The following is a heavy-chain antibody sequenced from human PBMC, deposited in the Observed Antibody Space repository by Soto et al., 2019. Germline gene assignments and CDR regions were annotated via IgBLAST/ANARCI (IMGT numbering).Heavy chain of an antibody. V-gene: IGHV3-30*09. CDR1: GFNFRTFT. D-gene: IGHD2-2*01. Sequence: PGGSLRLSCAFSGFNFRTFTMHWVRQAPGKGLEWVAGISYDGINAYYADSVKGRFAISRDNSKNTVSLQINSLRPADTAAYYCAKDGVNYASLSPVDYWGQGTLVTVSS. J-gene: IGHJ4*02. CDR2: ISYDGINA. CDR3: AKDGVNYASLSPVDY.